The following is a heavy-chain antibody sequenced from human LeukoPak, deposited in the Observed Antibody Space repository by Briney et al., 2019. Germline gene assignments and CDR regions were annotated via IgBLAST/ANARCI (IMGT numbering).Heavy chain of an antibody. V-gene: IGHV4-59*08. CDR2: IYYSGST. D-gene: IGHD2-2*01. J-gene: IGHJ4*02. CDR3: ARQGTITYAYFDY. Sequence: SETLSLTCTVSGGSISSYFWSWVRQPPGKGLEWIGYIYYSGSTQYNPSLTSRVTISLDTSKNQFSLRLTSVTAADTAVYYCARQGTITYAYFDYWSQGTLVTVSS. CDR1: GGSISSYF.